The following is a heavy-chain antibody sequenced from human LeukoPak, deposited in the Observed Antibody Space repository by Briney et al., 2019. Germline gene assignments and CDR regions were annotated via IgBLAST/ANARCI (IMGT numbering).Heavy chain of an antibody. CDR3: TRGGDDEGPNYFDY. D-gene: IGHD3-10*01. CDR2: INLNGGGT. V-gene: IGHV1-2*02. Sequence: ASVKVSCKASGYTFMDYYMHWVRQAPGHGLEWMGWINLNGGGTHYVQESQGRVTMTRDTSISTAYMDLSGLRSGDTAIYYCTRGGDDEGPNYFDYWGQGTLVTISS. J-gene: IGHJ4*02. CDR1: GYTFMDYY.